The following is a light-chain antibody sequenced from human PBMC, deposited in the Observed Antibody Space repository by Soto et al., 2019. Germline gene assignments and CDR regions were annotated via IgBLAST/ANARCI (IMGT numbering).Light chain of an antibody. Sequence: EIVLTQSPGTLSLSPGERATLSCRASQSVRSNHLAWYQQKPGQAPRLLIYDASSRATGIPDRFSGSGSGQGFTLTLSRLEPEDFAVYYCQQYGSSPRTFGRGTKLEI. V-gene: IGKV3-20*01. CDR1: QSVRSNH. CDR2: DAS. J-gene: IGKJ2*01. CDR3: QQYGSSPRT.